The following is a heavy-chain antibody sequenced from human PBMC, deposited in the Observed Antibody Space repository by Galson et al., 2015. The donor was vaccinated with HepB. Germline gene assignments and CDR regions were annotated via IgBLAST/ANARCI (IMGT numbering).Heavy chain of an antibody. D-gene: IGHD6-13*01. Sequence: PPRLPCPAPGFTSRSYSMHWVRQHPGKGLVWVSRINSDGSSTSYADSVKGRFTISRDNAKNTLYLQMNSQRAEDTAVYYCARDWGRGSWSDDFDMWCRGRVGTVSS. CDR3: ARDWGRGSWSDDFDM. CDR1: GFTSRSYS. J-gene: IGHJ3*02. CDR2: INSDGSST. V-gene: IGHV3-74*01.